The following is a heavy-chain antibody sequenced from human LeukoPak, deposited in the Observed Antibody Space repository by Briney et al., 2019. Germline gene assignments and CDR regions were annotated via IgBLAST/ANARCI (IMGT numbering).Heavy chain of an antibody. Sequence: GASVKASCKASGYTFTSYGISWVRQAPGQGLEWMGWISAYNGNTNYAQKLQGRVTMTTDTSTSTAYMELRSLRSDDTAVYYCAREPYYYDSSGYTPGSNWFDPWGQGTLVTVSS. CDR1: GYTFTSYG. CDR2: ISAYNGNT. CDR3: AREPYYYDSSGYTPGSNWFDP. V-gene: IGHV1-18*01. D-gene: IGHD3-22*01. J-gene: IGHJ5*02.